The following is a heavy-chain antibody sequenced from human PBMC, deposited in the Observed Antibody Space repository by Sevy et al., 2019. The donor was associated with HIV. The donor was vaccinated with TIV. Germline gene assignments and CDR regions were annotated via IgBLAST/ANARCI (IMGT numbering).Heavy chain of an antibody. CDR2: TGGT. D-gene: IGHD4-17*01. V-gene: IGHV4-59*01. Sequence: SETLSLTCRVSGGSIRSYSWSWIRQSPGKGLEWITGGTNYNPSLRSRVTTSVDTSKNQISLKLTSVTAADTAVYYCARDNRGDYGGVWFDPWGQGTLVTVSS. J-gene: IGHJ5*02. CDR3: ARDNRGDYGGVWFDP. CDR1: GGSIRSYS.